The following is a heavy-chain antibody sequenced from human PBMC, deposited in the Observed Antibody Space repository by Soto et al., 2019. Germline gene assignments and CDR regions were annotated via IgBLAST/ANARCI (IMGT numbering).Heavy chain of an antibody. CDR3: ARGRPYYDSSGYLDY. CDR1: GGTFSSYA. CDR2: IIPIFGTA. Sequence: GASVKVSCKVSGGTFSSYAISWVRQAPGQGLEWMGGIIPIFGTANCAQKFQGRVTITADESTSTAYMELSSLRSEDTAVYYCARGRPYYDSSGYLDYWGQGTLVTVSS. J-gene: IGHJ4*02. D-gene: IGHD3-22*01. V-gene: IGHV1-69*13.